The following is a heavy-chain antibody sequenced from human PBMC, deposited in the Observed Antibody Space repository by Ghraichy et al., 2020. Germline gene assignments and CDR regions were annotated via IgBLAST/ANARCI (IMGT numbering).Heavy chain of an antibody. CDR1: GFIFSNSA. CDR2: INGDGSEI. V-gene: IGHV3-7*01. J-gene: IGHJ4*02. CDR3: ARRIDRAPDY. D-gene: IGHD2-15*01. Sequence: GGSLRLSCAVSGFIFSNSAMSWVRQAPGKGLEWVANINGDGSEIYYVDSVKGRFTISRDNAKNSLNLQMNSLRAEDTAVYYCARRIDRAPDYWGQGTLVTVST.